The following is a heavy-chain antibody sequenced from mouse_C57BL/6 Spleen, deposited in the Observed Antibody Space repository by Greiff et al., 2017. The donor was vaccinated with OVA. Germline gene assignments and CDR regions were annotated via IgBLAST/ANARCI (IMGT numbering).Heavy chain of an antibody. CDR2: LSNGGGST. CDR1: GFTFSDYY. Sequence: EVKLVESGGGLVQPGGSLKLSCAASGFTFSDYYMYWVRQTPEKRLEWVAYLSNGGGSTYYPDTVKGRFTISRDNAKNTLYLQMSRLKSEDTAMYYCARHDGYFDYWGQGTTLTVSS. D-gene: IGHD2-3*01. CDR3: ARHDGYFDY. V-gene: IGHV5-12*01. J-gene: IGHJ2*01.